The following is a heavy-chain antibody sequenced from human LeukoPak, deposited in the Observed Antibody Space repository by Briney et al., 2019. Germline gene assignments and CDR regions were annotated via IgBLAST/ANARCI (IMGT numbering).Heavy chain of an antibody. J-gene: IGHJ3*02. V-gene: IGHV4-34*01. CDR3: ARFRASSGYYFDI. Sequence: SETLSLTCAVHGGSLSGYYWSWIRQTPGKGLEWIGELSHGGGTNYNPSLKSRVTISVDRSKNQFSLKVSSVTAADTAVYYCARFRASSGYYFDIWGQGTMVTVSS. D-gene: IGHD3-22*01. CDR2: LSHGGGT. CDR1: GGSLSGYY.